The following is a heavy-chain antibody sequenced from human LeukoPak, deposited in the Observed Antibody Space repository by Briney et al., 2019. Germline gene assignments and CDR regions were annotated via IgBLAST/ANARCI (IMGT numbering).Heavy chain of an antibody. J-gene: IGHJ3*02. CDR1: GYSFTFYW. CDR2: IYPGDSDT. D-gene: IGHD4-23*01. CDR3: ASLDYGGNSQDAFDI. V-gene: IGHV5-51*01. Sequence: GESLKISCRASGYSFTFYWIGWVRQMPGKGLEWMGIIYPGDSDTRYSPSFQGRVTISADKSISTAYLQWSSLKASDTAMYYCASLDYGGNSQDAFDIWGQGTMVTVSS.